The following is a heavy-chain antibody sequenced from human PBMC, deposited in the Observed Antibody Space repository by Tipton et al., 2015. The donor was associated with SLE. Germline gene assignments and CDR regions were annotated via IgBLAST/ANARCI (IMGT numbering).Heavy chain of an antibody. CDR1: GFTFGDYA. CDR2: IRSKAYGGTT. Sequence: SLRLSCTASGFTFGDYAMSWVRQAPGKGLEWVGFIRSKAYGGTTEYAASVKGRFTISRDDSKSIAYLQMNSLKTEDTAVYYCTRGDCSGGSCYSNVDYWGQGTLVTVSS. CDR3: TRGDCSGGSCYSNVDY. J-gene: IGHJ4*02. V-gene: IGHV3-49*04. D-gene: IGHD2-15*01.